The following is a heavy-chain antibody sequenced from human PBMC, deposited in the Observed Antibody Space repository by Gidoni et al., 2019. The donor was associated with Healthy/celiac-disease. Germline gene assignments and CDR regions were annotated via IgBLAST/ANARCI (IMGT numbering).Heavy chain of an antibody. CDR2: IWYDGSNK. D-gene: IGHD3-3*01. J-gene: IGHJ3*02. CDR1: GFTFSSYG. Sequence: SCAASGFTFSSYGMPWVRQAPGKGLEWGAVIWYDGSNKYYADSVKGRFTISRDNSKNTLYLQMNSLRAEDTAVYYCARDSGYDFWSGYEPDAFDIWGQGTMVTVSS. CDR3: ARDSGYDFWSGYEPDAFDI. V-gene: IGHV3-33*01.